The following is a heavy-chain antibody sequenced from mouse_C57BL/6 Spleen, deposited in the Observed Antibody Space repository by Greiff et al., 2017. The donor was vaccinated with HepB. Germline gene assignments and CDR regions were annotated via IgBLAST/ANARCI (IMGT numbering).Heavy chain of an antibody. D-gene: IGHD1-1*01. J-gene: IGHJ4*01. CDR3: AREGITTVVATNAMDY. Sequence: VQLQQSGPELVKPGASVKISCKASGYAFSSSWMNWVKQRPGKGLEWIGRIYPGDGDTNYNGKFKGKATLTADKSSSTAYMQLSSLTSEDSAVYFCAREGITTVVATNAMDYWGQGTSVTDSS. CDR2: IYPGDGDT. V-gene: IGHV1-82*01. CDR1: GYAFSSSW.